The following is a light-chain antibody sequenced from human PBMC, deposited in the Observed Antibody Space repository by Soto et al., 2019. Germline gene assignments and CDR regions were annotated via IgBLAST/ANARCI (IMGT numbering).Light chain of an antibody. CDR3: QQRNSWTRT. V-gene: IGKV3-11*01. Sequence: IVLTQSPGTLSLSPGERASLSCRPRQSFXNFYLASLQQKLGEAPRLPTVYPSNRATGSPARLSGSGSGTDFTLTISSLEPEDFAVYYCQQRNSWTRTFGPGTKVDI. J-gene: IGKJ3*01. CDR2: YPS. CDR1: QSFXNF.